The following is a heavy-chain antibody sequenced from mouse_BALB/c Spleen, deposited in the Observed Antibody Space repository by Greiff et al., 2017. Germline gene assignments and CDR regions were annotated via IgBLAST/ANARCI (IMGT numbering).Heavy chain of an antibody. CDR1: GFTFSSYA. CDR3: ARVPGWYFDV. Sequence: EVQVVESGGGLVKPGGSLKLSCAASGFTFSSYAMSWVRQTPEKRLEWVASISSGGSTYYPDSVKGRFTISRDNARNILYLQMSSLRSEDTAMYYCARVPGWYFDVWGAGTTVTVSS. J-gene: IGHJ1*01. CDR2: ISSGGST. V-gene: IGHV5-6-5*01.